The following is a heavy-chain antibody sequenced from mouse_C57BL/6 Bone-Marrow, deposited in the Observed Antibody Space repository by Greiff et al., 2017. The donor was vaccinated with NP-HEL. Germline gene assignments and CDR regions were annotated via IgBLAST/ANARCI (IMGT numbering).Heavy chain of an antibody. D-gene: IGHD2-5*01. CDR2: ISSGGSYT. CDR1: GFTFSSYG. CDR3: ARHYYSNYFDY. J-gene: IGHJ2*01. V-gene: IGHV5-6*01. Sequence: EVKVLESGGDLVKPGGSLKLSCAASGFTFSSYGMSWVRQTPDKRLEWVATISSGGSYTYYPDSVKGRFTFSSDNAKNTLYLQMSSLKSEDTAMYYCARHYYSNYFDYWGQGTTLTVSS.